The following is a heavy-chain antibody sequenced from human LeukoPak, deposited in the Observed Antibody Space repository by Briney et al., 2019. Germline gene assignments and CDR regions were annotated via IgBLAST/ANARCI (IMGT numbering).Heavy chain of an antibody. CDR2: IYTSGST. CDR3: ASHFTIFGVVIIDYYYYYMDV. V-gene: IGHV4-4*09. D-gene: IGHD3-3*01. Sequence: PSETLSLTCTVSGGSISSYYWSWLRQPPGKGLEWIGYIYTSGSTNYNPSLKSRVTISVDTSKNQFSLKLSSVTAADTAVYYCASHFTIFGVVIIDYYYYYMDVWGKGTTVTVSS. CDR1: GGSISSYY. J-gene: IGHJ6*03.